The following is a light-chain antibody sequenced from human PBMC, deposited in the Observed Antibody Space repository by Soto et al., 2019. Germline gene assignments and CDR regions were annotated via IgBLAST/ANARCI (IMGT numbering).Light chain of an antibody. V-gene: IGKV1-8*01. CDR2: AAS. CDR1: QGISSY. J-gene: IGKJ1*01. Sequence: AIRMTQSPSSLSASTGDRVTITCRASQGISSYLAWYQQKPGKAPKLLIYAASTLQSGVPSRCSGSGSGTDYTLTISRLQSEDFATYYCQQYYSYPWTFGQGTKVEIK. CDR3: QQYYSYPWT.